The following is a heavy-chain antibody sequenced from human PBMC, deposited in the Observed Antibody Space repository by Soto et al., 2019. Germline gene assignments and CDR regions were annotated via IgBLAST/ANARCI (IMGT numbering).Heavy chain of an antibody. Sequence: PGGSLRLSCAASGFTFSSYAMSWVRQAPGKGLEWVSAISGSGGSTYYADSVKGRFTISRDNSKNTLYLQMNSLRAEDTAVYYCAIDFYPVYCLGYYYIGVGGRGSTVTVSS. D-gene: IGHD1-20*01. CDR1: GFTFSSYA. CDR3: AIDFYPVYCLGYYYIGV. J-gene: IGHJ6*03. V-gene: IGHV3-23*01. CDR2: ISGSGGST.